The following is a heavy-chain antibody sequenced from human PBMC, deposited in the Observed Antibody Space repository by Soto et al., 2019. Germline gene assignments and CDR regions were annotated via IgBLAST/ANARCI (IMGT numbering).Heavy chain of an antibody. Sequence: PGWSLRLSCASSVFTFISYAMSWVRQAPGKGLEWVSTFSGDYRTYYADSVKGRFTISRDNSKNALYLQMYSLRAEDTAVYYCAKDGSYWDFDYWGPGTLVTVSS. D-gene: IGHD1-26*01. V-gene: IGHV3-23*01. CDR1: VFTFISYA. CDR3: AKDGSYWDFDY. CDR2: FSGDYRT. J-gene: IGHJ4*02.